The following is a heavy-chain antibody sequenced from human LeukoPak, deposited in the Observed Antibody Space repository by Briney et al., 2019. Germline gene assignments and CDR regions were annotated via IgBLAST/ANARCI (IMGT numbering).Heavy chain of an antibody. CDR3: ARFRGGNYYDSSGYLRY. CDR1: GGTFSSYA. V-gene: IGHV1-69*13. J-gene: IGHJ4*02. D-gene: IGHD3-22*01. CDR2: IIPIFGTA. Sequence: ASVKVSCKASGGTFSSYAISWVRQAPGQGLEWMGGIIPIFGTANYAQKFQGRVTITADESTSTAYMELSSLRSEDTAVYYCARFRGGNYYDSSGYLRYWGQGTLVTVSS.